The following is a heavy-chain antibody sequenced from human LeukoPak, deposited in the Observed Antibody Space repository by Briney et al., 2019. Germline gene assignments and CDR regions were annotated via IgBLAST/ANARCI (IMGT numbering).Heavy chain of an antibody. CDR3: ARESVPAAIADY. J-gene: IGHJ4*02. CDR2: INSDGSST. CDR1: GFTFSSYW. V-gene: IGHV3-74*01. D-gene: IGHD2-2*01. Sequence: GGSLRLSCAASGFTFSSYWMHWVRQAPGKGLVWVSRINSDGSSTSYADSVKGRFTISRDDAKNTLYLQMHSLRAEDTAVYYCARESVPAAIADYWGQGTLVTVSS.